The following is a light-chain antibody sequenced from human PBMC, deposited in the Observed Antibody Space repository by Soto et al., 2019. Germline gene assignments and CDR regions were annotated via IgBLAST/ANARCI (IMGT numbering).Light chain of an antibody. CDR1: QNLLHSHGNNY. V-gene: IGKV2-28*01. CDR3: MHTLRTPLT. J-gene: IGKJ4*01. Sequence: DIVMTQSPLSLPVTPGEPASISCRASQNLLHSHGNNYLDWYLQKPGRSPQLLIYLCSYRAYGVPDRFRGSGSGTDFTLEISRLEAEDGGVYNCMHTLRTPLTFGGGTKVE. CDR2: LCS.